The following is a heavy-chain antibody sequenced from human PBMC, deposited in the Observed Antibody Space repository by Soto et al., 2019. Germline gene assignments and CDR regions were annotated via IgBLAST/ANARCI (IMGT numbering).Heavy chain of an antibody. D-gene: IGHD5-12*01. CDR1: GGSINSYW. J-gene: IGHJ1*01. CDR2: VYSSGTT. V-gene: IGHV4-4*07. Sequence: SETLSLTCSVSGGSINSYWWSWIRQPAGKGVEWIGRVYSSGTTDYNPSLNSRATLSVETSKNRFSLKLSSVTALYKAVYYCARDIGSSAYVEGYGGQGIQVT. CDR3: ARDIGSSAYVEGY.